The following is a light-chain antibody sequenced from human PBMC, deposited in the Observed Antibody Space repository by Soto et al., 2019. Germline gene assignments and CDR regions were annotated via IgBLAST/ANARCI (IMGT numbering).Light chain of an antibody. Sequence: IQMTQSPSSLSASVGDRVIITCRASQSIANYLNWYQQKPGKAPKLLIYAASTLESGVPSRFSGSGSGTDFTLTISSLQPEDFATYYCQQSYNNPKTFGQGTKVDIK. CDR1: QSIANY. CDR2: AAS. CDR3: QQSYNNPKT. J-gene: IGKJ1*01. V-gene: IGKV1-39*01.